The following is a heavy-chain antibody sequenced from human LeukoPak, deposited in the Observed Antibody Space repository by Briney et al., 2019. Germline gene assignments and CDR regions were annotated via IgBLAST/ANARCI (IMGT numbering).Heavy chain of an antibody. J-gene: IGHJ4*02. Sequence: GGSLRLSCAASGFTFSTYAMSWVRQAPGKGLEWVSALSNNGGSTYYAKSVKGRFTISRDNSKNTLYLQMGSLRAEDMAVYYCARTSIAAREADYWGQGTLVTVSS. CDR2: LSNNGGST. CDR3: ARTSIAAREADY. V-gene: IGHV3-64*01. CDR1: GFTFSTYA. D-gene: IGHD6-6*01.